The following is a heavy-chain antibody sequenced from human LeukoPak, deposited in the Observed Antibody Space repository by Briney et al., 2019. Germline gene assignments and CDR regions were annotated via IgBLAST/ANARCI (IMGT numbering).Heavy chain of an antibody. D-gene: IGHD3-9*01. CDR1: GFTFSSYS. V-gene: IGHV3-21*01. CDR2: ISSSSSYL. Sequence: GGSLPLSRAASGFTFSSYSMNWLRQAPGKGLEWVSSISSSSSYLYYADSVRGRFTISRDNAKNSLYLQMNSLRAEDTAVYYCARAYYDILTGKASGSYGMDVWGQGSTVTVSS. CDR3: ARAYYDILTGKASGSYGMDV. J-gene: IGHJ6*02.